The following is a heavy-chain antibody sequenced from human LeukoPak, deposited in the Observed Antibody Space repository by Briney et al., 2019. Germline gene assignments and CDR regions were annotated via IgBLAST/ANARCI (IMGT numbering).Heavy chain of an antibody. CDR1: GFTFSSYA. V-gene: IGHV3-23*01. Sequence: GGSLRLSCAASGFTFSSYAMSWVRQAPGKGLEWVSAISGSGGSTYYADSVKGRFTISRDNSKNTLYLQMNSLRAEDTAVYYCAKDRFQRGYGSGSYSFDYWGQGTLVTVSS. D-gene: IGHD3-10*01. CDR3: AKDRFQRGYGSGSYSFDY. J-gene: IGHJ4*02. CDR2: ISGSGGST.